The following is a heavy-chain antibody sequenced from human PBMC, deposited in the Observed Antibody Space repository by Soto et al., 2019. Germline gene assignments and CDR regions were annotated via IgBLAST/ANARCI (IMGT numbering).Heavy chain of an antibody. CDR3: AAFLGAYWYFDL. J-gene: IGHJ2*01. V-gene: IGHV4-30-4*01. CDR2: IYNSGST. Sequence: QVQLQESGPGLVKPSQTLSLTCTVSGGSVSSGDYYWSWIRQPPGRGLEWIGYIYNSGSTYYNPSLKSRITIPEATPKNRFSVKQSSVTAADAAVYFFAAFLGAYWYFDLGGRGTLDAFSS. D-gene: IGHD3-3*01. CDR1: GGSVSSGDYY.